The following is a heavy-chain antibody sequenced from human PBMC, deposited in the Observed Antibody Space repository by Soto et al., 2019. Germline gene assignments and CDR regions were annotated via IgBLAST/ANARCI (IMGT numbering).Heavy chain of an antibody. V-gene: IGHV1-18*01. J-gene: IGHJ4*02. CDR2: ISAYNGNT. CDR3: ARDAQDILVVVAAPYFDY. D-gene: IGHD2-15*01. CDR1: GYTFTSYG. Sequence: ASVKVSCKASGYTFTSYGISWVRQAPGQGFEWMGWISAYNGNTNYAQKLQGRVTMTTDTSTSTAYMELRSLRSDDTAVYYCARDAQDILVVVAAPYFDYWGQGTLVTVS.